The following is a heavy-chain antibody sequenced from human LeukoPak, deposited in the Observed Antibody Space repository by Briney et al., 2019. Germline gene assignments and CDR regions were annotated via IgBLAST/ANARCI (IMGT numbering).Heavy chain of an antibody. CDR3: AKRGVVVRVILVGFHKEAYYFDS. V-gene: IGHV3-23*01. CDR2: ISGSGGRT. Sequence: GGSLRLSCAVSGITLSNYGMSWVRLAPGKGLEWVAGISGSGGRTNYADSVKGRFTISRDNAENTLYLQMNSLRAKDTAVYFCAKRGVVVRVILVGFHKEAYYFDSWGQGALVTVSS. CDR1: GITLSNYG. J-gene: IGHJ4*02. D-gene: IGHD3-16*02.